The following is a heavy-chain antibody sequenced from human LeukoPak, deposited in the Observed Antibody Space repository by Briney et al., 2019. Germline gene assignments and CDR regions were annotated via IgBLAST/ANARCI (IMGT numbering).Heavy chain of an antibody. CDR1: GGSISSSSYY. CDR3: ARRMSTAVGY. D-gene: IGHD1-26*01. V-gene: IGHV4-39*07. J-gene: IGHJ4*02. Sequence: SETLSLTCTVSGGSISSSSYYWGWIRRPPGKGLEWIGSIYYSGSTYYNPSLKSRVTISVDTSKNQFSLKLSSVTAADTAVYYCARRMSTAVGYWGQGTLVTVSS. CDR2: IYYSGST.